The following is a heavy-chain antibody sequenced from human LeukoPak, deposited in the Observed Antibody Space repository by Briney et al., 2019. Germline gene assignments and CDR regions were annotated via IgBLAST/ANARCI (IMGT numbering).Heavy chain of an antibody. CDR3: ARAVADSMGLDC. D-gene: IGHD6-19*01. Sequence: NSSETLSLTCTVSGGSISSGGYYWSWIRQHPGKGLEWIGYIYYSGSTYYNPSLKSRITISVDTSKNQFSLKLSSVTAADTAVYYCARAVADSMGLDCWGQGTLVTVSS. CDR1: GGSISSGGYY. CDR2: IYYSGST. J-gene: IGHJ4*02. V-gene: IGHV4-31*03.